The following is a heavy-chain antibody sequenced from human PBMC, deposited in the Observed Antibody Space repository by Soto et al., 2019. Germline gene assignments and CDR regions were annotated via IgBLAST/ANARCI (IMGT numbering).Heavy chain of an antibody. CDR3: ARGGEDYGSGSYYNDNQPGSNNWFDP. D-gene: IGHD3-10*01. CDR1: GGSISSGDYY. Sequence: PSETLSLTCTVSGGSISSGDYYWSWIRQPPGKGLEWIGYIYYSGSTYYNPSLKSRVTISVDTSKNQFSLKLSSVTAADTAVYYCARGGEDYGSGSYYNDNQPGSNNWFDPWGQGTLVTVSS. J-gene: IGHJ5*02. V-gene: IGHV4-30-4*01. CDR2: IYYSGST.